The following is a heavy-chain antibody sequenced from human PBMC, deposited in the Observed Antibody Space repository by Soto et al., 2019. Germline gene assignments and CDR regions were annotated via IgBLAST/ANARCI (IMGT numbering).Heavy chain of an antibody. CDR1: GYTFTSYA. J-gene: IGHJ4*02. D-gene: IGHD3-10*01. CDR2: ISAYNGNT. CDR3: ARSGPRAGY. V-gene: IGHV1-18*01. Sequence: QVQLVQSGAEVKKPGASVKVSCKASGYTFTSYAISWVRQAPGQGLEWMGWISAYNGNTNYAQKLHGRVTMHTDTPTNTAYMNLRSMRSDETAVYYCARSGPRAGYWGKGTLVTVSS.